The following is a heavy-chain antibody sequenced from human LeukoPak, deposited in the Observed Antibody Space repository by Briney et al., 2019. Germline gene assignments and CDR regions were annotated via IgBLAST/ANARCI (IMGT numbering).Heavy chain of an antibody. CDR1: GGSISSSSYY. CDR2: IYYSGST. Sequence: SETLSLTCTVSGGSISSSSYYWGWIRQPPGKGLEWIGSIYYSGSTYYNPSLKSRVTISVDTSKNQFSLKLSSVTAADTAVYYCVKGIVAAAGTIDYWGQGTLVTVSS. V-gene: IGHV4-39*07. D-gene: IGHD6-13*01. J-gene: IGHJ4*02. CDR3: VKGIVAAAGTIDY.